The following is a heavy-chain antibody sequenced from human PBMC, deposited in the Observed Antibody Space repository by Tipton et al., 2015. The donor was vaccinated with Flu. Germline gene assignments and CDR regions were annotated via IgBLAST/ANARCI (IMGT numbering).Heavy chain of an antibody. J-gene: IGHJ3*02. D-gene: IGHD3-22*01. CDR2: IYHSGST. V-gene: IGHV4-59*01. CDR3: ARVYYYDSSGRGAFDI. Sequence: GLVKPSETLSLTCDVYGGSFSGYYWSWIRQPPGKGLEWIGYIYHSGSTNYNPSLKSRVTISVDTSKNQFSLKLSSVTAADTAVYYCARVYYYDSSGRGAFDIWGQGTMVTVSS. CDR1: GGSFSGYY.